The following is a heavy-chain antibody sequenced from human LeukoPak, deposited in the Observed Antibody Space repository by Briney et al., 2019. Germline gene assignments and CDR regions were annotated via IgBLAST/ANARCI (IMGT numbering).Heavy chain of an antibody. V-gene: IGHV3-7*01. CDR3: ARKRYLMYYYYMDV. J-gene: IGHJ6*03. D-gene: IGHD3-9*01. CDR1: GFTFTTYW. CDR2: IKQDGSEQ. Sequence: GGSLRLSCAASGFTFTTYWMGWVRQAPGKGLEWVANIKQDGSEQYYVDSVKGRFTISRDNAKNSLYLQMNSLRAEDTAVYYCARKRYLMYYYYMDVWGKGTTVTISS.